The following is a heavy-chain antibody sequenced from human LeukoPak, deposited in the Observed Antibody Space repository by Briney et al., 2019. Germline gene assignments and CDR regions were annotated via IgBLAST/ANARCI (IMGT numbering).Heavy chain of an antibody. Sequence: SETLSLTCTVSGGSISSYYWSWIRQPAGKGLEWIGRIYTSGSTNYNPSLKSRVTMSVDTSKNQFSLKLSSVTAADTAVYYCARDRRDYYDSSGYFPLDYWGQGTLVTVSS. CDR3: ARDRRDYYDSSGYFPLDY. CDR1: GGSISSYY. D-gene: IGHD3-22*01. V-gene: IGHV4-4*07. J-gene: IGHJ4*02. CDR2: IYTSGST.